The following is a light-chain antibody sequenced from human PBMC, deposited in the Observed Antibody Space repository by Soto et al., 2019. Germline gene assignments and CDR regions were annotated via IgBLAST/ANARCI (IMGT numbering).Light chain of an antibody. CDR2: GTS. V-gene: IGKV3D-20*02. CDR1: QSVTSNY. CDR3: QQRNNWPPIT. Sequence: EIVLTQSPGTLSLSPGERATLSCRASQSVTSNYLAWYQQKPGQAPRLLMYGTSSRATGIPDRFSGSGSETDFTLTITSLEPEDFAVYYCQQRNNWPPITFGQGTRLEIK. J-gene: IGKJ5*01.